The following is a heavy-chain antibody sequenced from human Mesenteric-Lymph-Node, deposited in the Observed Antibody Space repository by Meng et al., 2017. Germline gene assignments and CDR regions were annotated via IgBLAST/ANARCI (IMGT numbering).Heavy chain of an antibody. CDR1: GGSIGSNNW. Sequence: VDLQGPGTGPGKPSGTLSLTCAVSGGSIGSNNWWSWGRQPPGKGLEWIGEVYHNGNANYNPSLKSRVTISVDTSKNQFSLKLSSVTAADTAVYYCARGFVKYTVTRVGNWFDPWGQGTLVTVSS. CDR2: VYHNGNA. CDR3: ARGFVKYTVTRVGNWFDP. J-gene: IGHJ5*02. D-gene: IGHD4-17*01. V-gene: IGHV4-4*02.